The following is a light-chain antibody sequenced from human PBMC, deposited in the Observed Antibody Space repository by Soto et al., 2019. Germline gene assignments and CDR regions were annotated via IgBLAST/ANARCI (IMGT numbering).Light chain of an antibody. CDR1: SSNIGSNT. J-gene: IGLJ1*01. V-gene: IGLV1-44*01. CDR3: AAWDDSLIGFYV. CDR2: NTN. Sequence: QSVLTQPPSASGTPGQRVTISCSGSSSNIGSNTVSWYQQLPGTAPKLLIYNTNQRPSGVPDRFSGSKSGTTASLAIRGLQSDDEADYYCAAWDDSLIGFYVFGTGTQLTVL.